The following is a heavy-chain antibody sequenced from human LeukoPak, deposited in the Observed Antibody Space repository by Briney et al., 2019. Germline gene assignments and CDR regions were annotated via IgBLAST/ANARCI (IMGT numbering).Heavy chain of an antibody. D-gene: IGHD2-21*02. V-gene: IGHV3-23*01. CDR3: AGSLAYCGGDCRLGDY. Sequence: GGSLRLSCAASGFTFSSYAMSWVRQAPGKGLEWVSAISGSGGSTYYADSVKGRFTISRDNSKNTFYLQMNSLRAEDTAVYYCAGSLAYCGGDCRLGDYWGQGTLVTVSS. CDR2: ISGSGGST. J-gene: IGHJ4*02. CDR1: GFTFSSYA.